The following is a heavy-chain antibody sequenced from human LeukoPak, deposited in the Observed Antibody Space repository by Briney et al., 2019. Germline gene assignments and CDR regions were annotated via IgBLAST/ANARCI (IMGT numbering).Heavy chain of an antibody. CDR1: GFTFTSSA. V-gene: IGHV1-58*01. J-gene: IGHJ4*02. D-gene: IGHD6-13*01. CDR3: AALLESGYHSSSPYYFDY. Sequence: GASVKVSRKASGFTFTSSAVQWVRQARGQRLEWIGWIVVGSGNTNYAQKFQERVTITRDMSTSTAYMELSSLRSEDTAVYYCAALLESGYHSSSPYYFDYWGQGTLVTVSS. CDR2: IVVGSGNT.